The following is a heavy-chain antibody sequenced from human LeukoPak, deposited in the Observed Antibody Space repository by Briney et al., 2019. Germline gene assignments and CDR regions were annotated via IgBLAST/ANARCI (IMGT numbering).Heavy chain of an antibody. J-gene: IGHJ5*02. D-gene: IGHD2/OR15-2a*01. CDR2: INGRGDNT. CDR1: GFTFSSYA. CDR3: AKDRVSPGFNLFDP. Sequence: PGGSLGLSCAASGFTFSSYAMSWVRQAPGKGLEWVSAINGRGDNTYYADSVKGRFTISRDNSKSTLFLQMNSLRAEDTAIYYCAKDRVSPGFNLFDPWVQGTLVTVSS. V-gene: IGHV3-23*01.